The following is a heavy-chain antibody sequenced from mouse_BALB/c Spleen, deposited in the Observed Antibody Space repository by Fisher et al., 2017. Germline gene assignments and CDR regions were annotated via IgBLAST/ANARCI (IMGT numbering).Heavy chain of an antibody. V-gene: IGHV1-26*01. J-gene: IGHJ4*01. CDR3: ARDPATAMDY. D-gene: IGHD1-2*01. Sequence: KFKGKATLTVDNSSSTAYMELRSLTSEDSAVYYCARDPATAMDYWGQGTSVTVSS.